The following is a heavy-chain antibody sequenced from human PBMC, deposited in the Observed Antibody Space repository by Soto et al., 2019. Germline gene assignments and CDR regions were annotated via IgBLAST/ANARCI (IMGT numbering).Heavy chain of an antibody. CDR3: ARGKPDTYYYYMDV. D-gene: IGHD3-9*01. Sequence: QVQLVQSGAEVKKPGSSVKVSCKASGGTFGSYTISWVRQAPGQGLEWMGRIIPILGIANYAQKFQGRVTITADKSTSTAYMELSSLRSEDTAVYYCARGKPDTYYYYMDVWGKGTTVTVSS. CDR1: GGTFGSYT. J-gene: IGHJ6*03. V-gene: IGHV1-69*02. CDR2: IIPILGIA.